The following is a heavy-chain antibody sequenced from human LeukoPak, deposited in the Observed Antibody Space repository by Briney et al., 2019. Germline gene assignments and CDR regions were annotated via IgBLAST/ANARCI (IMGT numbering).Heavy chain of an antibody. J-gene: IGHJ4*02. D-gene: IGHD3-3*01. CDR2: IRNKANSYTT. CDR1: GFTFSDYY. V-gene: IGHV3-72*01. CDR3: ARGVLWSGYFYFDH. Sequence: PGGSLRLSCAVSGFTFSDYYMDWVRQAPGKGLEWVGHIRNKANSYTTEYAASVKGRFTISRDDSKNSLFLQMNSLKAEDTAMYYCARGVLWSGYFYFDHWGQGTLVTVSS.